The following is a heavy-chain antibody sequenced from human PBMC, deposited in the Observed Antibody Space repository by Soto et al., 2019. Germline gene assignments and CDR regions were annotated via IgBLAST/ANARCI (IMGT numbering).Heavy chain of an antibody. CDR1: GYTFTSYY. V-gene: IGHV1-46*01. CDR3: ARVPLRVEWLPYRAECVQH. J-gene: IGHJ1*01. CDR2: INPSGGST. Sequence: GASVKVSCKASGYTFTSYYMHWVRQAPGQGLEWMGIINPSGGSTSYAQKFQGRVTMTRDTSTSTVYMELSSLRSEDTAVYYCARVPLRVEWLPYRAECVQHGGQGTLVTVSS. D-gene: IGHD3-3*01.